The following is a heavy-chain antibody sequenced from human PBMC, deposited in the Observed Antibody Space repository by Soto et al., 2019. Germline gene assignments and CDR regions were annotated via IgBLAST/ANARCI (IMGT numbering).Heavy chain of an antibody. D-gene: IGHD4-17*01. CDR3: ARDYGGNSGRVLSS. J-gene: IGHJ4*02. Sequence: QVQLVQSGAEVKKPGSSVKVSCKASGGTFSSYAISWVRQAPGQGLEWMGGIIPIFGTANYAQKFQGRVTXXAXEXXSTAYMELSSLRSEDTAVYYCARDYGGNSGRVLSSWGQGTLVTVSS. CDR2: IIPIFGTA. CDR1: GGTFSSYA. V-gene: IGHV1-69*12.